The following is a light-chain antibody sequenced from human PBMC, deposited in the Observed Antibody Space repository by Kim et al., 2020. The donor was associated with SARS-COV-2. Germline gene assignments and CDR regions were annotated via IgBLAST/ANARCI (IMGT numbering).Light chain of an antibody. V-gene: IGKV3-11*01. J-gene: IGKJ4*01. Sequence: LSPGERATLSCRARQSVTTDLAWYQQRPGQAPRLLIYDASSRATGIPGRFSGSGSGTDFTLTISSLEPEDFAVYYCQQRGSWPLTFGGGTKVDIK. CDR1: QSVTTD. CDR3: QQRGSWPLT. CDR2: DAS.